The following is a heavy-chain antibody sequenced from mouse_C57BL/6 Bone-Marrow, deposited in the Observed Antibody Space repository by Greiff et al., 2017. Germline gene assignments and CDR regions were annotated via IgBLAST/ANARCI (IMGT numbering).Heavy chain of an antibody. CDR1: GFTFTDYY. CDR3: ARWECTTVAY. CDR2: IRNKANGYTT. D-gene: IGHD1-1*01. V-gene: IGHV7-3*01. J-gene: IGHJ3*01. Sequence: EVKVVESGGGLVQPGGSLSLSCAASGFTFTDYYMSWVRQPPGKALEWLGFIRNKANGYTTEYSASVKGRFTISRDNSQSILYLQMHALRAEDNAAYYCARWECTTVAYWGQGTLVTVSA.